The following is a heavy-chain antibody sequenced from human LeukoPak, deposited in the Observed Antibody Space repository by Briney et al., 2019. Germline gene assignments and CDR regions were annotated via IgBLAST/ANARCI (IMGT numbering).Heavy chain of an antibody. V-gene: IGHV4-38-2*02. CDR1: GYSISSGYY. J-gene: IGHJ5*02. D-gene: IGHD2-2*03. Sequence: NPSETLSLTCTVSGYSISSGYYWGWIRQPPGKGLEWIGSIYHSGSTYYNPSLKSRVTISVDTSKNQFSLKLSSVTAADTAVYYCARGEHGYCSSTSCYGLGWFDPWGQGTLVTVSS. CDR2: IYHSGST. CDR3: ARGEHGYCSSTSCYGLGWFDP.